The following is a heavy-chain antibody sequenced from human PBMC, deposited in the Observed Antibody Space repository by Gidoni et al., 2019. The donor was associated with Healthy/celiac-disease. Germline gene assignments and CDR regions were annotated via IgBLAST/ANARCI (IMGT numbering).Heavy chain of an antibody. CDR1: GFTFRSYA. CDR2: IWYDGSNK. D-gene: IGHD2-2*01. Sequence: QVQLVVSGGVVVQPGTSLRLSCAPSGFTFRSYAMHWVRQAPGKGLEWVAVIWYDGSNKYYAEAVKGRFTISRDNSKNTLYLQMNSLRAEDTAVYYCARWAVVVPAARHYYGMDVWGQGTTVTVSS. V-gene: IGHV3-33*01. J-gene: IGHJ6*02. CDR3: ARWAVVVPAARHYYGMDV.